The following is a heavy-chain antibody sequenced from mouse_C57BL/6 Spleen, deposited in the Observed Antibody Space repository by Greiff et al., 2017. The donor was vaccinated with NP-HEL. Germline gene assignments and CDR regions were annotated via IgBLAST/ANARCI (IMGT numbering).Heavy chain of an antibody. CDR2: INPNNGGT. Sequence: EVQLQQSGPELVKPGASVKISCKASGYTFTDYYMNWVKQSHGKSLEWIGDINPNNGGTSYNQKFKGKATLTVDKSSSTAYMELRSLTSEDSAVYYCARNYYGSSYIAYWGQGTLVTVSA. J-gene: IGHJ3*01. CDR1: GYTFTDYY. D-gene: IGHD1-1*01. CDR3: ARNYYGSSYIAY. V-gene: IGHV1-26*01.